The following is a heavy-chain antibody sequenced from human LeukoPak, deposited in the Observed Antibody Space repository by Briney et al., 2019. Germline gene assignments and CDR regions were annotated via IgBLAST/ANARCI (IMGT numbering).Heavy chain of an antibody. D-gene: IGHD2/OR15-2a*01. V-gene: IGHV3-23*01. CDR2: ISGSGGST. Sequence: TGGSLRLSCAASGFTFSSYAMRWVRQAPGKGLDWVSAISGSGGSTYYADSVKGRFTISRDNSKDTLYLQINSLGGRGTAGYYCSEGEGIVIFFNWFGPWGQGNLVNVFS. CDR3: SEGEGIVIFFNWFGP. CDR1: GFTFSSYA. J-gene: IGHJ5*02.